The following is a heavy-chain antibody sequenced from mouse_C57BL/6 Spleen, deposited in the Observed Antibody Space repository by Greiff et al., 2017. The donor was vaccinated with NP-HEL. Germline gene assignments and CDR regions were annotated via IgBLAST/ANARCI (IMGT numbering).Heavy chain of an antibody. J-gene: IGHJ2*01. D-gene: IGHD6-1*01. CDR1: GYTFTSYW. CDR3: ARGITRDY. Sequence: QVQLQQSGAELVKPGASVKLSCKASGYTFTSYWMHWVKQRPGQGLEWIGEINPSNGRTNYNEKFKSKATLTVDKSSSTAYMQLSSPTSEDSAVYYCARGITRDYWGQGTTLIVSS. V-gene: IGHV1S81*02. CDR2: INPSNGRT.